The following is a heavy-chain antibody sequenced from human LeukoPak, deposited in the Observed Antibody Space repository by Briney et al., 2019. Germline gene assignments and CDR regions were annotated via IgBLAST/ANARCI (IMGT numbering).Heavy chain of an antibody. CDR1: GFTFSSYA. CDR2: ISGSGAST. CDR3: AKEFHGGRPFYFDY. V-gene: IGHV3-23*01. D-gene: IGHD2-21*01. J-gene: IGHJ4*02. Sequence: GGSLRLSCAASGFTFSSYAMSWVRQAPGKGLEGVSAISGSGASTYYADSVKGRFTISRDNSKNTRYLQMNSLRAEDTAVYYCAKEFHGGRPFYFDYWGQGTLVTVSS.